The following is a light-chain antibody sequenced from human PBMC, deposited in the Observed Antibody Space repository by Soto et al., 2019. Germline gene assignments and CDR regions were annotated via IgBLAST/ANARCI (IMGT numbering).Light chain of an antibody. Sequence: EIVLTQSPATLSLSPGERATLSCRASQSVSSFLLWYQQKPAQAPRLLIYDASSRATGIPARFSGSGSGTDFTLTISSLEPEDFAIYYCQQRRNWHLTFGPGTTVDIK. CDR2: DAS. CDR3: QQRRNWHLT. J-gene: IGKJ3*01. CDR1: QSVSSF. V-gene: IGKV3D-11*02.